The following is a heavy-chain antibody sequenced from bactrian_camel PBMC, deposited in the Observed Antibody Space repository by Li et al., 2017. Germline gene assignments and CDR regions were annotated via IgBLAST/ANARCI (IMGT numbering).Heavy chain of an antibody. J-gene: IGHJ4*01. CDR1: GDDYNTNY. CDR2: FGSDGST. D-gene: IGHD1*01. Sequence: HVQLVESGGGSVQAGGSLRLSCAPSGDDYNTNYMVVAWFRQGPGKEREGVAYFGSDGSTHYADSVKGRFTISQDRANNTINLQINNLDPEDTAIYYCAADATAAPLVGCFERPPWRGDEYNYWGRGTQVTVS. V-gene: IGHV3S53*01. CDR3: AADATAAPLVGCFERPPWRGDEYNY.